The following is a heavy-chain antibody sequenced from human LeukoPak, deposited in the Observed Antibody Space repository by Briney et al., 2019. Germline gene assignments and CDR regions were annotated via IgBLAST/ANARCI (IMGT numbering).Heavy chain of an antibody. CDR1: GGTFSSYA. D-gene: IGHD3-10*01. CDR3: AREESGRYAFDI. J-gene: IGHJ3*02. CDR2: IIPIFGTA. V-gene: IGHV1-69*13. Sequence: SVKVSCKASGGTFSSYAISWVRQAPGQGLEWMGGIIPIFGTANYAQKFQGRVTITADESTSTAYMELSSLRSEDTAVYYCAREESGRYAFDIWGQGTMVTVSS.